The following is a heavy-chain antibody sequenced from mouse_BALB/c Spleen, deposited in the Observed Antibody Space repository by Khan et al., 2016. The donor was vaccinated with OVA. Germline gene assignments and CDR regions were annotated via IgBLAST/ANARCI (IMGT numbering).Heavy chain of an antibody. CDR2: TNPTNGRT. J-gene: IGHJ2*01. V-gene: IGHV1S81*02. CDR1: GYTFTSYW. D-gene: IGHD1-1*01. CDR3: ARIKKIIATDFDY. Sequence: QVQLKESGAELVKAGASVKMSCKASGYTFTSYWMHWVKQRLGQGLEWFAETNPTNGRTYYNEKFKSKATLTVDKSSSTAYMLLSGPTFEDSAIYYRARIKKIIATDFDYWGQGTTLTVSS.